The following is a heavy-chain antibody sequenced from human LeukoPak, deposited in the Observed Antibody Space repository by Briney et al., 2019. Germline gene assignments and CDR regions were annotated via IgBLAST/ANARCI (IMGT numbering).Heavy chain of an antibody. CDR2: INPNSGGT. CDR1: GYTFTGYY. Sequence: GASVKVSCKASGYTFTGYYMHWVRQAPGQGLEWMGWINPNSGGTNYAQKFQGRVTMTRDTSISTAYMELSRLRSDDTAVYYCARDQNECDFWSGYYAYYYYYYMDVWGKGTTVTVSS. V-gene: IGHV1-2*02. J-gene: IGHJ6*03. D-gene: IGHD3-3*01. CDR3: ARDQNECDFWSGYYAYYYYYYMDV.